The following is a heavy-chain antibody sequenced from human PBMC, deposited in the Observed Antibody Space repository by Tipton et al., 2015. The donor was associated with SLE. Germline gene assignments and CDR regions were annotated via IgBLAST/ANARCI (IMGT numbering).Heavy chain of an antibody. J-gene: IGHJ5*01. D-gene: IGHD1-1*01. CDR3: ARMGGSKWKREINWFGS. CDR2: IRQNGNEK. CDR1: ESRFSNFW. Sequence: SLRLSCVDSESRFSNFWMTWVRQGPGKGLEWVAHIRQNGNEKFYVDSVRGRFTISRDNAKNSLFLQMTNLRVEDTGVYYCARMGGSKWKREINWFGSWGQGTLVTVSS. V-gene: IGHV3-7*01.